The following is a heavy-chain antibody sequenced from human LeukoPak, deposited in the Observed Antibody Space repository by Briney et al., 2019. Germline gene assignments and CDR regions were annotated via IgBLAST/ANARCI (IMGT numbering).Heavy chain of an antibody. CDR1: GFTFSSYG. CDR3: AKMDSSSSKDY. J-gene: IGHJ4*02. D-gene: IGHD6-6*01. CDR2: ISYDGSNK. Sequence: PGGSLRLSCAASGFTFSSYGMHWVRQAPGKGLEWVAVISYDGSNKYYEDSVKGRFTISRDNSKNTLYLQMNSLRAEDTAVYYCAKMDSSSSKDYWGQGTLVTVSS. V-gene: IGHV3-30*18.